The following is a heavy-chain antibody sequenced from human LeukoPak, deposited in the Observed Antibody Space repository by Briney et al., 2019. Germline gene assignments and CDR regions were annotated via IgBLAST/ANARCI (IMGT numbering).Heavy chain of an antibody. CDR2: INHSGST. D-gene: IGHD3-10*01. V-gene: IGHV4-34*01. CDR3: ARLGRSRGVARWFDP. Sequence: SETLSLSCAVYGGSFSGYYWSWIRQPPGKGLEWIWEINHSGSTKYNPSPKSGVSTTVDTTTNHFPLKLSTVPTADTAAVYCARLGRSRGVARWFDPWGQGTLVTVSS. CDR1: GGSFSGYY. J-gene: IGHJ5*02.